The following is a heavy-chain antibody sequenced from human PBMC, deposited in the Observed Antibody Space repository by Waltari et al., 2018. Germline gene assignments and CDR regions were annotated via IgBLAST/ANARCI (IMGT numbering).Heavy chain of an antibody. CDR1: GDSISGNRNY. CDR2: IYYSGTT. J-gene: IGHJ4*02. D-gene: IGHD3-3*01. CDR3: ARQLRFVDWIPRYFDS. V-gene: IGHV4-39*01. Sequence: QMELQESGPRLVKPSETLSLTCNVSGDSISGNRNYWAWLRQPPGKNLQWIGSIYYSGTTYYNPSLKGRFAISVDTSRNQFSLNVNSVTAADTGIYYCARQLRFVDWIPRYFDSWGRGTLATVSS.